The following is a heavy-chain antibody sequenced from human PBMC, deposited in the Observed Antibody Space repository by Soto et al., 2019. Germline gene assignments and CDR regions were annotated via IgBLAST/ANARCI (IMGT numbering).Heavy chain of an antibody. V-gene: IGHV1-69*05. D-gene: IGHD3-3*01. Sequence: GASVKVSCKASGGTFSSYAISWVRQAPGQGLEWMGGIIPIFGTANYAQKFQGRVTMTRDTSISTAYMELSRLRSDDTAVYYCARDVVTIFGVVIVNVYGMDVWGQGTTVTVSS. CDR3: ARDVVTIFGVVIVNVYGMDV. J-gene: IGHJ6*02. CDR2: IIPIFGTA. CDR1: GGTFSSYA.